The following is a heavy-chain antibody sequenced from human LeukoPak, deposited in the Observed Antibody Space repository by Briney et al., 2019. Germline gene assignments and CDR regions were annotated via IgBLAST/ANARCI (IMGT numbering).Heavy chain of an antibody. CDR1: GFIFSSYA. D-gene: IGHD4-17*01. CDR3: AKSRGQYGDYLFYYYGMDV. J-gene: IGHJ6*02. CDR2: SGSGGST. V-gene: IGHV3-23*01. Sequence: GGSLRLSCAGSGFIFSSYAMSWVRQAPGKGLEWVSGSGSGGSTHYADSVKGRFTISRDNSKNTLYLQMNSLRAEDTALYYCAKSRGQYGDYLFYYYGMDVWGQGTTVTVSS.